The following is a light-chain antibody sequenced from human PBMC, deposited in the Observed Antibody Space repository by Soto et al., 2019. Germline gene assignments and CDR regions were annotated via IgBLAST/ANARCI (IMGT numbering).Light chain of an antibody. CDR2: EVS. Sequence: QSALTQPASVSGSPGQSITISCTGTSSDVGGYNYVSWYQHHPGKAPHLMIYEVSNRPSGVSNRFSGSKSGNTASLTISGLQAEDEADYYCSSYTSSSTWVFGGGTKLTVL. J-gene: IGLJ3*02. CDR1: SSDVGGYNY. V-gene: IGLV2-14*01. CDR3: SSYTSSSTWV.